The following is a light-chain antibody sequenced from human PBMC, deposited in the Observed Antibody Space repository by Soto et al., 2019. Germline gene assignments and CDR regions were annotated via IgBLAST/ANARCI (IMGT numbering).Light chain of an antibody. CDR3: SSYTTSSSLV. J-gene: IGLJ2*01. Sequence: QSVLTQPASVSGSPGQSITISCTGTSSDVGGYNYVSWYQQHPGKPPKLMIYEVSNRPSGVSNRFSGSKSVDTASLTISGLQAEDEADYYCSSYTTSSSLVFGGGTQLTVL. CDR2: EVS. CDR1: SSDVGGYNY. V-gene: IGLV2-14*01.